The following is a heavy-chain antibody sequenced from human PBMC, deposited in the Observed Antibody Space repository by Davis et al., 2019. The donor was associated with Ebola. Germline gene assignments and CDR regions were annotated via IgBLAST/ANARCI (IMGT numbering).Heavy chain of an antibody. Sequence: GESLKISCAASGFSFTNHAIHWVRRAPGKGLEWVAVISSDGSNEYCADSVKGRFTISRDNSKKTLYLQMNSLRAEDTAVYYCAKSGLSFGVVKYHYGMDVWGKGTTVTVSS. D-gene: IGHD3-3*01. CDR3: AKSGLSFGVVKYHYGMDV. V-gene: IGHV3-30*04. J-gene: IGHJ6*04. CDR1: GFSFTNHA. CDR2: ISSDGSNE.